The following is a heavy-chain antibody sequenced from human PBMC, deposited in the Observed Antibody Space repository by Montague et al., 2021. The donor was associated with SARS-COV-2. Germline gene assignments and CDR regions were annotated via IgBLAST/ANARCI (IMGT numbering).Heavy chain of an antibody. CDR3: ARGRAARSITIFGVVNPAIRYYDDMDV. CDR2: INDSGST. V-gene: IGHV4-34*01. Sequence: SETLSLTCAVYGGSFSGYYWSRIRQPPGKGLEWIGEINDSGSTYXNPSLKSRVTISVDTSKNQFSLKLSSVTAADTAVYYCARGRAARSITIFGVVNPAIRYYDDMDVGGKGTTVTVSS. CDR1: GGSFSGYY. J-gene: IGHJ6*03. D-gene: IGHD3-3*01.